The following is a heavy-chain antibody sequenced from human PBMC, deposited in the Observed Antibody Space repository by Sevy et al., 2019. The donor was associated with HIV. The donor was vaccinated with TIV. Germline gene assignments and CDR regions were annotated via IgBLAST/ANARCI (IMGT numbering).Heavy chain of an antibody. Sequence: GGSLRLSCGASGFTFSRYSMNWVRQAPGKGLEWVSYISSSGHYIQYADSVRGRFTISRDNARDSLDLQMNSLRAEDTAVYFCVKWEYSTSGNWFDPWGQGTLVTVSS. D-gene: IGHD6-13*01. J-gene: IGHJ5*02. CDR3: VKWEYSTSGNWFDP. V-gene: IGHV3-21*01. CDR2: ISSSGHYI. CDR1: GFTFSRYS.